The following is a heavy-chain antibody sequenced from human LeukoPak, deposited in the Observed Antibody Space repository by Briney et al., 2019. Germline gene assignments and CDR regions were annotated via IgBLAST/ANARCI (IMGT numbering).Heavy chain of an antibody. Sequence: SQTLSHTYAISGDKDSSNSCAWNWIRQSPSRGLEWLGRTYYRSKWYNDYAVSVKSRITINPDTSKNQFSLQLNSVTPEDTAVYYCARDWERGNPYIVATYYFDYWGQGTLVTVSS. J-gene: IGHJ4*02. CDR2: TYYRSKWYN. V-gene: IGHV6-1*01. CDR1: GDKDSSNSCA. CDR3: ARDWERGNPYIVATYYFDY. D-gene: IGHD5-12*01.